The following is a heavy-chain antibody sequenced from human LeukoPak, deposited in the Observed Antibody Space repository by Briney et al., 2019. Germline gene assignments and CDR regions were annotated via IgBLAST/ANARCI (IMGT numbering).Heavy chain of an antibody. D-gene: IGHD6-19*01. J-gene: IGHJ4*02. CDR3: ARDRPSGWYLQYYFNY. V-gene: IGHV3-7*04. CDR1: GFTFSNYW. Sequence: GGSLRLSCVVSGFTFSNYWISWVRQAPGRGLEWAANIKPDGSEKNYVDSVKGRFTISRDNAKNSLYLQMNSLRAEDTAVYYCARDRPSGWYLQYYFNYWGQGNLVTVSS. CDR2: IKPDGSEK.